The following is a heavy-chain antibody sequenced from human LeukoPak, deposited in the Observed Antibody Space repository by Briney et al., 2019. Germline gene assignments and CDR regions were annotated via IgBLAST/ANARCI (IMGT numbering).Heavy chain of an antibody. D-gene: IGHD6-6*01. CDR1: GFTFSDYY. CDR2: ISSSSSHI. CDR3: ARGSSGWFDP. J-gene: IGHJ5*02. V-gene: IGHV3-11*06. Sequence: GGSLRLSCAASGFTFSDYYMTRMRQAPGKGLEWLSYISSSSSHINYADSVKGRFTISRDNAKNSLYLQMNSLRAEDTAVYYCARGSSGWFDPWGQGTLVTVSS.